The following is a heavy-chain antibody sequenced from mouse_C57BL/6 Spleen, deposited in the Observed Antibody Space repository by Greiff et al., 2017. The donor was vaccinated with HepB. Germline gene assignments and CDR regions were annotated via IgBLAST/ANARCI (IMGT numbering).Heavy chain of an antibody. V-gene: IGHV7-1*01. Sequence: EVKLVESGGGLVQSGRSLRLSCATSGFTFSDFYMEWVRQAPGKGLEWIAASRNKANDYTTEYSASVKGRFIVSRDTSQSILYLQMNALRAEDTAIYYCARDHDYDGYAMDYWGQGTSVTVSS. J-gene: IGHJ4*01. D-gene: IGHD2-4*01. CDR3: ARDHDYDGYAMDY. CDR2: SRNKANDYTT. CDR1: GFTFSDFY.